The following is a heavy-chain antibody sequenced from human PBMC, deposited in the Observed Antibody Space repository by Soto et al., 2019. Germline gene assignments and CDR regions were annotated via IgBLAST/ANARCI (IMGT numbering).Heavy chain of an antibody. Sequence: SSETLSLTCAVYGGSFSGYYWSWIRQPPGKGLEWIGEINHSGSTNYNPSLKSRVTISVDTSKNQFSLKLSSVTAADTAVYYCARVGAARPRRYFDYWGQGTLVTVSS. V-gene: IGHV4-34*01. CDR2: INHSGST. CDR3: ARVGAARPRRYFDY. CDR1: GGSFSGYY. J-gene: IGHJ4*02. D-gene: IGHD6-6*01.